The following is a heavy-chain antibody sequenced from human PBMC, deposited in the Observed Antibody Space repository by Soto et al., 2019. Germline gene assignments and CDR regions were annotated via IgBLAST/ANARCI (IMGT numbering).Heavy chain of an antibody. Sequence: PGGSLRLSCAASGFTFSSYEMNWVRQAPGQGLEWVSYISSSGSTIYYADSVKGRFTISRDNAKNSLYLQMNSLRAEDTAVYYCASEPYYYDSSGYYYDAPDDFDLWRQGTMVTVSS. CDR1: GFTFSSYE. D-gene: IGHD3-22*01. CDR3: ASEPYYYDSSGYYYDAPDDFDL. CDR2: ISSSGSTI. J-gene: IGHJ3*01. V-gene: IGHV3-48*03.